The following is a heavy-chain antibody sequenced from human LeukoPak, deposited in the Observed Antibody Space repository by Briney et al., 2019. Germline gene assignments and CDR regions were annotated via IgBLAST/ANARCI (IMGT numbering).Heavy chain of an antibody. D-gene: IGHD6-19*01. Sequence: SETLSLTCTVSGDSISSGDYYWSWIRQPPGKGLEWIGYIYYSGSTNYNPSLKSRVTISVDTSKNQFSLKLSSVTAADTAVYYCAREKSGWYSSGWYYYFDYWGQGTLVTVSS. CDR2: IYYSGST. CDR1: GDSISSGDYY. J-gene: IGHJ4*02. V-gene: IGHV4-61*08. CDR3: AREKSGWYSSGWYYYFDY.